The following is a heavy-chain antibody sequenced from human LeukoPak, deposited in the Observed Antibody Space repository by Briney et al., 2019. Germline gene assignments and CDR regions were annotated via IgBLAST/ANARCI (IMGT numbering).Heavy chain of an antibody. CDR1: GFTVSSNH. CDR3: ARDRENHYYDY. V-gene: IGHV3-66*01. J-gene: IGHJ4*02. D-gene: IGHD1-14*01. Sequence: GGSLRLSCAASGFTVSSNHMSWVRQAPGQGLEWVSVIYIGGTIHYADSVKGRFTISRDNSQNTVYLEMNSLRAEDTAVYYCARDRENHYYDYWGQGTLVTVST. CDR2: IYIGGTI.